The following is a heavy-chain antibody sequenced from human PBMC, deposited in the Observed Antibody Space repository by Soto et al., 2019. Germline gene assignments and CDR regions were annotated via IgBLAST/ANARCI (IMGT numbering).Heavy chain of an antibody. CDR2: IYPGDSDT. CDR1: GYSFTSYW. J-gene: IGHJ6*02. V-gene: IGHV5-51*01. Sequence: GESLKISCKGSGYSFTSYWIGWVRQMPGKGLEWMEIIYPGDSDTRYSPSFQGQVTISADKSISTAYLQWSSLKASDTAMYYCARRNCISTSCYLDYYYGMDVWGQGTTVTV. D-gene: IGHD2-2*01. CDR3: ARRNCISTSCYLDYYYGMDV.